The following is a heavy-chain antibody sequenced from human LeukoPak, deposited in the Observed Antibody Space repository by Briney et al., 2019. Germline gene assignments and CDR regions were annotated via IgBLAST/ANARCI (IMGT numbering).Heavy chain of an antibody. J-gene: IGHJ4*02. D-gene: IGHD6-19*01. CDR3: AKGSPSIAVASYDY. CDR1: GFTFSSYA. Sequence: PGGSLRLSCAASGFTFSSYAMSWVRQAPGEGLEWVSGISGSGFSTYYADSVKGRFTISRDNSKNTLYLQMNSLRAEDTAVYYCAKGSPSIAVASYDYWGQGTLVTVSS. CDR2: ISGSGFST. V-gene: IGHV3-23*01.